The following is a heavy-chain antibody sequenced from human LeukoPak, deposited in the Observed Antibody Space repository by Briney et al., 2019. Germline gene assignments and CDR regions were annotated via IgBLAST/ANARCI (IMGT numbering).Heavy chain of an antibody. Sequence: SETLSLTCTVSGGSISSISYYWGWIRQPPGKGLEWIGSIYYSGSTYYNPSLKSRSTISVDTSKNQFSLKLSSVTATDTAVYYCARQPRYCSSTSCYKNAFDIWGQGTMVTVSS. J-gene: IGHJ3*02. D-gene: IGHD2-2*02. CDR1: GGSISSISYY. V-gene: IGHV4-39*01. CDR3: ARQPRYCSSTSCYKNAFDI. CDR2: IYYSGST.